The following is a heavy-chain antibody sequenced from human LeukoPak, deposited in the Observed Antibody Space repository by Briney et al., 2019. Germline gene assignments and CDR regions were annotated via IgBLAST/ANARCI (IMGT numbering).Heavy chain of an antibody. CDR3: ARDDGTDVMDV. V-gene: IGHV4-59*01. CDR1: GGSISNYY. CDR2: IYYNGTT. D-gene: IGHD1-7*01. J-gene: IGHJ6*02. Sequence: PSETLSLTCTVSGGSISNYYWSWIRQPPGKGLEWIGYIYYNGTTDYNPSLKSRVTISVDTSKNQFSLKLNSVTAADTAVYYCARDDGTDVMDVGGQGTTVTVSS.